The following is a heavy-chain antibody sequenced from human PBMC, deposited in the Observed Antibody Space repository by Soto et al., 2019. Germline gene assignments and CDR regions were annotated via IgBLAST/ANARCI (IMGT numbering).Heavy chain of an antibody. D-gene: IGHD3-10*01. Sequence: QIHLVQSGSEVKKPGASVKVSCKASGFTFTSFGIRWVRQAPGQGLEWMGWISAYNGDTDIAQRVQGRVTLTTDTSTNTAYMELRRLMSDDTAVYYCARDRIVYTYGSGTFDYWAQGTVVTVSS. CDR1: GFTFTSFG. CDR2: ISAYNGDT. J-gene: IGHJ4*02. V-gene: IGHV1-18*04. CDR3: ARDRIVYTYGSGTFDY.